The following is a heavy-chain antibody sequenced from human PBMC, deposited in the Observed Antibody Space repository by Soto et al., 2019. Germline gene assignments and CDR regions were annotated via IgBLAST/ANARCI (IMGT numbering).Heavy chain of an antibody. CDR1: GYTFTAYY. CDR3: AISVVRGVKAYFEY. J-gene: IGHJ4*02. D-gene: IGHD3-10*01. CDR2: INPTGSNT. V-gene: IGHV1-46*03. Sequence: QVQLVQSGAEVKKPGASVKLSCKASGYTFTAYYMHWVRQAPGQGPEWMGLINPTGSNTAYAQRFQGRVTMTSDTSTSTVYMELSSLRSDDTAVYFCAISVVRGVKAYFEYWGQETLVTVSS.